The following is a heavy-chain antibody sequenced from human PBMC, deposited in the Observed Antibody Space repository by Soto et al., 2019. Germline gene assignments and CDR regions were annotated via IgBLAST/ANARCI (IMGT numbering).Heavy chain of an antibody. V-gene: IGHV3-23*01. J-gene: IGHJ4*02. CDR2: IGDGVPTT. CDR1: GFTFTDYA. D-gene: IGHD6-19*01. Sequence: GGSLRLSCGGSGFTFTDYAMGWVRQAPGKGLEWVSTIGDGVPTTYYAGSVQGRFTISRDDSKNTLYLQMNRLRAEDTAVYYCAKVVPYSSGKGYFENWGQGTLVTVSS. CDR3: AKVVPYSSGKGYFEN.